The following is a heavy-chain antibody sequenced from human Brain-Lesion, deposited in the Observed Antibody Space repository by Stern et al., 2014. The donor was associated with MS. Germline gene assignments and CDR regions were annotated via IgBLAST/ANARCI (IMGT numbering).Heavy chain of an antibody. CDR2: ILNGGST. CDR1: GGSISSGGYY. Sequence: VQLVESGPGLVKPSQTLSLSCTVSGGSISSGGYYWSWIRQPAGKGLEWIGRILNGGSTSYNPTPKGRVPISIDTSKNQFPLGQTSMTAADTAVYYCARGRVVPGFQYYATDVWGQGTTVIVSS. J-gene: IGHJ6*02. V-gene: IGHV4-61*02. D-gene: IGHD2-2*01. CDR3: ARGRVVPGFQYYATDV.